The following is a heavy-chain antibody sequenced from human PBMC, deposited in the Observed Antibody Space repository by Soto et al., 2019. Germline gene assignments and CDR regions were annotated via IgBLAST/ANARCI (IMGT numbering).Heavy chain of an antibody. Sequence: QLQLQESGSGLVKPSQTLSLTCAVSGGSISSGGYSWSWIRQPPGKGLEWIGYIYHSGSTYYDPSLKTRVTIILNICQNHYSLRLCSVTAADTAVYDWARASAPWGQGTLVTVSS. CDR3: ARASAP. J-gene: IGHJ5*02. CDR2: IYHSGST. V-gene: IGHV4-30-2*01. CDR1: GGSISSGGYS.